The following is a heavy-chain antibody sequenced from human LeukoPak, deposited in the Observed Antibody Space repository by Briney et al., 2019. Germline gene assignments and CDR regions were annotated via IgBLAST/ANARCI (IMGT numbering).Heavy chain of an antibody. CDR1: GFIFRDFS. CDR2: ISGSGGST. V-gene: IGHV3-23*01. J-gene: IGHJ6*03. Sequence: GGSLRLSCSVPGFIFRDFSMSWVRQAPGKGLEWVSAISGSGGSTYYADSVKGRFTISRDNSKNTLYLQMNSLRAEGTAVYYCARAGRRWQYYYYYYMDVWGKGTTVTVSS. D-gene: IGHD4-23*01. CDR3: ARAGRRWQYYYYYYMDV.